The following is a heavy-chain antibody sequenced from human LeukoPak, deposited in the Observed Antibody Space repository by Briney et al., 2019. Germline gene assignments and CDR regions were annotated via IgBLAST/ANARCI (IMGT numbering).Heavy chain of an antibody. CDR3: AKDVTRYYDFWSGPEGRFDP. CDR1: GFTFSNLA. CDR2: ISDSGGTT. V-gene: IGHV3-23*01. D-gene: IGHD3-3*01. Sequence: PGGSLRLSCVASGFTFSNLAMGWVRQAPGKGLEWVSVISDSGGTTYYADSVKGRFTISRDNSKNTLYLQMNSLRAEDTAVYYCAKDVTRYYDFWSGPEGRFDPWGQGTLVTVSS. J-gene: IGHJ5*02.